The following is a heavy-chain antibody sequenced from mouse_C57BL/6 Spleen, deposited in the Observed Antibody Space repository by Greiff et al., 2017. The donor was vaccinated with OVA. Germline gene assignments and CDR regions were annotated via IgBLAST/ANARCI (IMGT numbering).Heavy chain of an antibody. Sequence: QVQLHQPGAELVKPGASVKLSCKASGYTFTSYWMQWVKQRPGQGLEWIGEIDPSDSYTNYNQKFKGKATLTVDTSSSTAYMQLSSLTSEDSAVYYCARYGSSYVGAMDYWGQGTSVTVSS. CDR3: ARYGSSYVGAMDY. D-gene: IGHD1-1*01. V-gene: IGHV1-50*01. CDR2: IDPSDSYT. J-gene: IGHJ4*01. CDR1: GYTFTSYW.